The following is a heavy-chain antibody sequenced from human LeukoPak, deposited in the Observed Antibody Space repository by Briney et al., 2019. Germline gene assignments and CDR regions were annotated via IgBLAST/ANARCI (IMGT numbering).Heavy chain of an antibody. J-gene: IGHJ3*02. CDR3: ARIRGYNFVHDTYDM. CDR2: TRNKANSYTT. Sequence: GGSLRLSCAASGFTFSNYGMSWVRQAPGKGLEWVGRTRNKANSYTTEYAASVKGRFTISRDDSKNSLYLQMNSLKTEDTAVYYCARIRGYNFVHDTYDMWGQGTMVTVSS. D-gene: IGHD5-18*01. CDR1: GFTFSNYG. V-gene: IGHV3-72*01.